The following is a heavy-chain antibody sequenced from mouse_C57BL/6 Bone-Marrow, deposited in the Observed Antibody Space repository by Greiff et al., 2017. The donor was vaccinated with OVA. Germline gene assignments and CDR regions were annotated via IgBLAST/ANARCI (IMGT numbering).Heavy chain of an antibody. CDR1: GYTFTSYD. CDR2: IYPRDGST. CDR3: ASYFDY. Sequence: VMLVESGPELVKPGASVKLSCKASGYTFTSYDINWVKQRPGQGLEWIGWIYPRDGSTKYNEKFKGKATLTVDTSSSTAYMELHSLTSEDSAVYFCASYFDYWGQGTTLTVSS. V-gene: IGHV1-85*01. J-gene: IGHJ2*01.